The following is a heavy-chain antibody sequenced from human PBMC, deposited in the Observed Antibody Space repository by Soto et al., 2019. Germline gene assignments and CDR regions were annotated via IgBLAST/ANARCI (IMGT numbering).Heavy chain of an antibody. CDR1: GGTFSSYT. J-gene: IGHJ3*02. Sequence: GASVKVSCKASGGTFSSYTISWVRQAPGQGLEWMGRIIPILGIANYAQKFQGRVTITADKSTSTAYMELSSLRSEDTAVYYCVIYCSSTSCDAFDIWGQGTMVTVSS. CDR3: VIYCSSTSCDAFDI. D-gene: IGHD2-2*01. CDR2: IIPILGIA. V-gene: IGHV1-69*02.